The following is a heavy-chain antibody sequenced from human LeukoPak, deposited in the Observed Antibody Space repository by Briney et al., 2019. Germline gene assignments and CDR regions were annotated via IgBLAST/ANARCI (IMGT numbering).Heavy chain of an antibody. D-gene: IGHD2-2*01. CDR3: ARTDRYCSSTSCHIFDY. J-gene: IGHJ4*02. CDR2: ISSSGSTI. V-gene: IGHV3-48*03. CDR1: GFTFSSYE. Sequence: PGGSLRLSCAASGFTFSSYEMNWVRQAPGKGLEWVSYISSSGSTIYYADSVKGRFTISRDNAKNSLYLQMNSLRAEDTAVYYCARTDRYCSSTSCHIFDYWGQGTLVTVSS.